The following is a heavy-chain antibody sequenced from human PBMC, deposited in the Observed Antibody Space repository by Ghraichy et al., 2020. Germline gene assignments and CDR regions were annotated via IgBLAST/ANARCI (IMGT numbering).Heavy chain of an antibody. CDR2: ISSSSSYI. Sequence: GGSLRLSCAASGFTFSSYSMNWVRQAPGKGLEWVSSISSSSSYIYYADSVKGRFTISRDNAKNSLYLQMNSLRAEDTAVYYCARAPAAGDYYYGMDVWGQGTTATVSS. V-gene: IGHV3-21*01. CDR1: GFTFSSYS. D-gene: IGHD6-13*01. J-gene: IGHJ6*02. CDR3: ARAPAAGDYYYGMDV.